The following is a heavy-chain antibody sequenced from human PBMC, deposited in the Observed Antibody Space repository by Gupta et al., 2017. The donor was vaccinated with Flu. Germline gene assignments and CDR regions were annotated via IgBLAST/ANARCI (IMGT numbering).Heavy chain of an antibody. CDR1: GFPFSSYW. V-gene: IGHV3-7*01. Sequence: EVQLVESGGGLVQPGGSLRLSCAASGFPFSSYWMSWVRQAPGKGLEWVANIKQDGSEENYVDSAKGRFTISRDNAKNSLYLQMNGLRAEDTAVYYCASCSGSSCYRSDYWGQGTLVTVSS. CDR2: IKQDGSEE. J-gene: IGHJ4*02. CDR3: ASCSGSSCYRSDY. D-gene: IGHD2-15*01.